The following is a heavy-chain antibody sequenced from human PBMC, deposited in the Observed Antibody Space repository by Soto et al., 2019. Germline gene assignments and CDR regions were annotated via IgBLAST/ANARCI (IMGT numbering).Heavy chain of an antibody. Sequence: GGSLRLSCAASGFTFSNAWMSWVRQAPGKGLERVGRIKSKTDGGTTDYAAPVKGRFTISRDDSKNTLYLQMNSLKTEDTAVYYCTTDSDYVWGSYRYWQSAFDIWGQGTMVTVSS. CDR1: GFTFSNAW. CDR3: TTDSDYVWGSYRYWQSAFDI. J-gene: IGHJ3*02. CDR2: IKSKTDGGTT. V-gene: IGHV3-15*01. D-gene: IGHD3-16*02.